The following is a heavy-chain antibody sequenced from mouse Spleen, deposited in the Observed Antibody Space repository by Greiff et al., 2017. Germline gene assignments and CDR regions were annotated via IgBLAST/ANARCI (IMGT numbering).Heavy chain of an antibody. CDR1: GYAFSSYW. CDR3: ARGTLTGNYFDY. Sequence: VKLLESGAELVKPGASVKISCKASGYAFSSYWMNWVKQRPGKGLEWIGQIYPGDGDTNYNGKFKGKATLTADKSSSTAYMQLSSLTSEDSAVYFCARGTLTGNYFDYWGQGTTLTVSS. D-gene: IGHD4-1*01. V-gene: IGHV1-80*01. J-gene: IGHJ2*01. CDR2: IYPGDGDT.